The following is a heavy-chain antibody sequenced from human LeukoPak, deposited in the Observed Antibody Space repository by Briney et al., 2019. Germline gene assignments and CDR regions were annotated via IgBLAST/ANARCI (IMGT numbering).Heavy chain of an antibody. CDR3: ARGLVGATNAFDI. Sequence: PGGTLRLSCAVSGFTFSDYYMSWIRQAPGQGLEWVAYISGATSGIYYADPVKGRFTISRDNAKNSMYLQMKSLSAGDTAVYYCARGLVGATNAFDIGGQGTMVTVSS. D-gene: IGHD1-26*01. CDR1: GFTFSDYY. CDR2: ISGATSGI. J-gene: IGHJ3*02. V-gene: IGHV3-11*01.